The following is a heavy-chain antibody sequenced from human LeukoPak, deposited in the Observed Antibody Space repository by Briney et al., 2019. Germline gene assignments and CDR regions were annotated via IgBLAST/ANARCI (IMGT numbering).Heavy chain of an antibody. V-gene: IGHV3-48*03. CDR1: GFTLSSYE. D-gene: IGHD4-17*01. CDR3: AREGYGVAFDH. Sequence: PGGSLRLSCAASGFTLSSYEMNWVRQAPGKGLEWVSYISSSGSTIYYADSVKGRFTISRDNAKNSLYLQMNSLRAEDTAVYYCAREGYGVAFDHWGQGTLVTVSS. J-gene: IGHJ4*02. CDR2: ISSSGSTI.